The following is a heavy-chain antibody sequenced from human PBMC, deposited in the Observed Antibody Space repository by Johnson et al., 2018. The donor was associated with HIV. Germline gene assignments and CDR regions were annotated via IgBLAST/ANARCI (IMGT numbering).Heavy chain of an antibody. Sequence: VQLVESGGGLVQPGRSLRLSCAASGFTFDDYGMSWVRQAPGKGLEWVSGINWNGGSTGYADSVKGRFNVSRDNAKNSLYLQMNSLRAEDMAMYYCAGGYGSGSGDAFDIWGQGTMVTVSS. CDR2: INWNGGST. CDR1: GFTFDDYG. J-gene: IGHJ3*02. CDR3: AGGYGSGSGDAFDI. V-gene: IGHV3-20*04. D-gene: IGHD3-10*01.